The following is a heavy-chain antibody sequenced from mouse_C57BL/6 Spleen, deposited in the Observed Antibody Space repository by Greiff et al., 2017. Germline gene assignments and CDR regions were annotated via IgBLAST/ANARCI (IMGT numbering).Heavy chain of an antibody. J-gene: IGHJ1*03. Sequence: EVQLVESGGGLVKPGGSLKLSCAASGFTFSIYAMSRVRQTPEKRLASVATISDGGCYTYYPDNVKVRFTISRDNARNHLYLQMSHLKSEDTAMYYCARDRIAPITTVVATKTDWYFDVWGTGTTVAVSS. CDR2: ISDGGCYT. CDR3: ARDRIAPITTVVATKTDWYFDV. CDR1: GFTFSIYA. D-gene: IGHD1-1*01. V-gene: IGHV5-4*01.